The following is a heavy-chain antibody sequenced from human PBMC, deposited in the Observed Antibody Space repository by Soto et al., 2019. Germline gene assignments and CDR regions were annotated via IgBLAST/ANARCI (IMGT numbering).Heavy chain of an antibody. V-gene: IGHV3-66*01. CDR1: GFTVSTNY. CDR2: IYMSGNS. Sequence: GGSLRLSCGASGFTVSTNYMSWVRQAPGKGLECVAIIYMSGNSYYADSVRGRFTISRDTSKRTLYLQMDSLRAEDTAVYYCTQEELGRDHWGQGTLVTVSS. CDR3: TQEELGRDH. J-gene: IGHJ4*02. D-gene: IGHD7-27*01.